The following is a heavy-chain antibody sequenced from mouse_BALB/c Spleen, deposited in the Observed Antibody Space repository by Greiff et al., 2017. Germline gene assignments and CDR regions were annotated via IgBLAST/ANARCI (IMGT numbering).Heavy chain of an antibody. CDR2: IYPGNSDT. CDR3: TRSEETNWDDAMDY. J-gene: IGHJ4*01. Sequence: EVQLQQSGTVLARPGASVKMSCKASGYTFTSYWMHWVKQRPGQGLEWIGAIYPGNSDTSYNQKFKGKAKLTAVTSTSTAYMELSSLTNEDSAVYYCTRSEETNWDDAMDYGGQGTSVTVSS. V-gene: IGHV1-5*01. CDR1: GYTFTSYW. D-gene: IGHD4-1*01.